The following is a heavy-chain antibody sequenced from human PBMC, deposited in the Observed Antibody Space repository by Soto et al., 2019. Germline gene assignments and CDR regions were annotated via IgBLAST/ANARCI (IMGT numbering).Heavy chain of an antibody. CDR2: VYYTGST. J-gene: IGHJ4*02. Sequence: TPSLRCHAAGASRSCSYWTWIRPSPGKGLEWLGYVYYTGSTNYSPSLRSRVSISVDTSKNEFSLRLSSVTAADTAVYFCARSVAVPGAHIDYWGQGTQVSVAT. D-gene: IGHD6-19*01. CDR3: ARSVAVPGAHIDY. CDR1: GASRSCSY. V-gene: IGHV4-59*07.